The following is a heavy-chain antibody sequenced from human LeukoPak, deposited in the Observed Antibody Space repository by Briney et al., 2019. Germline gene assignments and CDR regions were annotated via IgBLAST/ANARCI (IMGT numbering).Heavy chain of an antibody. CDR3: AAFMTTVTWGPSWYFDL. J-gene: IGHJ2*01. Sequence: GGSLRLSCAASGFTFSSYAMHWVRPAPGKGLGWVAVISNDASNKYYADSVKGRFTMSRDNSKNTLYLQMNSLRAEDTAVYYCAAFMTTVTWGPSWYFDLWGRGTLVTVSS. V-gene: IGHV3-30*14. D-gene: IGHD4-17*01. CDR1: GFTFSSYA. CDR2: ISNDASNK.